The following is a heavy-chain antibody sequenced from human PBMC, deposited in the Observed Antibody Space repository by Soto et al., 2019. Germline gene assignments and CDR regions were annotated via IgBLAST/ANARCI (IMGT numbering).Heavy chain of an antibody. V-gene: IGHV4-39*01. CDR3: ARHNYDFWSGYYPNNWFDP. J-gene: IGHJ5*02. CDR2: IYYSGST. D-gene: IGHD3-3*01. CDR1: GGSISSSSYY. Sequence: TVSGGSISSSSYYWGWIRQPPGKGLEWIGSIYYSGSTYYNPSLKSRVTISVDTSKNQFSLKLSSVTAADTAVYYCARHNYDFWSGYYPNNWFDPWGQGTLVTVSS.